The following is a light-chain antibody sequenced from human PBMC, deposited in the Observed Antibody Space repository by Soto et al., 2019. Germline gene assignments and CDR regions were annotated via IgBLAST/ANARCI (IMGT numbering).Light chain of an antibody. Sequence: EIVMTQSPATLSVSPGERATLSCRASQSVSSNLAWYQQKPGQAPRLLIYATSTRATGIPDRFGGSGSGTEFTLTISSLQSEDFAVYHCQQYDNKPPITFGQGTRLEIK. CDR2: ATS. V-gene: IGKV3-15*01. J-gene: IGKJ5*01. CDR3: QQYDNKPPIT. CDR1: QSVSSN.